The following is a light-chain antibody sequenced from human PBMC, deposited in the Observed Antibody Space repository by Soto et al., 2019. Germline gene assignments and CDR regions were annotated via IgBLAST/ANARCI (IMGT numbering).Light chain of an antibody. CDR3: LLTYRGSRV. CDR1: TGVVTSGHY. V-gene: IGLV7-46*01. Sequence: QAVVTQEPSLTVPPGGTVTLTCGSSTGVVTSGHYPYWFQQKPGQGPRTLIYDINRKHSWTPARFSGSLLGGKAALTLSGAQPEDEAEYYCLLTYRGSRVFGGGTKLTVL. CDR2: DIN. J-gene: IGLJ2*01.